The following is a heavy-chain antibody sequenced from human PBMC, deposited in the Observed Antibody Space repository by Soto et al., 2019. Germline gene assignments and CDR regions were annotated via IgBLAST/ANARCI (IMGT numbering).Heavy chain of an antibody. D-gene: IGHD5-18*01. V-gene: IGHV3-30*03. Sequence: QVQLVESGGGVVQPGRSLGLSCAASGFTLNNYVMYWVRQAPGKGLEWVAAISKDASNKYYADSVKGRFTISRDNPKNTVYLQMNSLRGEDTAVYYCARDVGGIHLWRFYGMDVWGQGTTVTVSS. CDR2: ISKDASNK. CDR3: ARDVGGIHLWRFYGMDV. J-gene: IGHJ6*02. CDR1: GFTLNNYV.